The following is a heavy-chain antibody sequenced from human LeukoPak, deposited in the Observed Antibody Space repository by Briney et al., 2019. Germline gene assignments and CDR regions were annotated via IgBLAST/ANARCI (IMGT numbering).Heavy chain of an antibody. V-gene: IGHV4-59*08. CDR3: TRHQFARDFWSGFAGMDV. J-gene: IGHJ6*02. Sequence: GSLRLSCAASGFTFSSYAMSWIRQPPGKGLEWIGYISYSATPNYNPSLKSRVTISVDTSKNQFSLKVNSVTAADTAVYYCTRHQFARDFWSGFAGMDVWGQGTTVSVSS. CDR2: ISYSATP. D-gene: IGHD3-3*01. CDR1: GFTFSSYA.